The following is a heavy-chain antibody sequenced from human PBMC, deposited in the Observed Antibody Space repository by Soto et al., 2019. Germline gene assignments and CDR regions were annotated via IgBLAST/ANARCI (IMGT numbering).Heavy chain of an antibody. CDR1: GFSFSSYG. CDR2: ISYHGVNK. D-gene: IGHD4-17*01. Sequence: QVQLVESGGGVVYPGRSPRLSCTASGFSFSSYGVHWVRQAPGKGLEWVAVISYHGVNKYYADSVNGRFTISRDNSKNMVFLQMNSLTVEDTAVYYCGKYSDYGDHRDWFDPWGQGTLVTVSS. V-gene: IGHV3-30*18. J-gene: IGHJ5*02. CDR3: GKYSDYGDHRDWFDP.